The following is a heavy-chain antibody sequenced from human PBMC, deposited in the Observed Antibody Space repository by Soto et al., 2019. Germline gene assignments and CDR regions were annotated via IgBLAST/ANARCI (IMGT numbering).Heavy chain of an antibody. CDR1: GYTFTSYD. V-gene: IGHV1-8*01. D-gene: IGHD4-17*01. CDR2: MNPNSGNT. CDR3: ARFFTVTNDLDY. Sequence: AYVKFYCKASGYTFTSYDINWVRQATGQGLEWMGWMNPNSGNTGYAQKFQGRVTMTRNTSISTAYMELSSLRSEDTAVYYCARFFTVTNDLDYWGQGTLVTVSS. J-gene: IGHJ4*02.